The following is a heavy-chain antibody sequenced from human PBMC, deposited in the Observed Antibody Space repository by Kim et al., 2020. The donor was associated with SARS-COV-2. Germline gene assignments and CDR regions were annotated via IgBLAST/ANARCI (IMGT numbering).Heavy chain of an antibody. V-gene: IGHV4-34*01. CDR3: ARGPYSYGPRGMDV. Sequence: SETLSLTCAVYGGSFSGYYWSWIRQPPGKGLEWIGEINHSGSTNYNPSLKSRVTISVDTSKNQFSLKLSSVTAADTAVYYCARGPYSYGPRGMDVWGQGTTVTVSS. CDR2: INHSGST. CDR1: GGSFSGYY. J-gene: IGHJ6*02. D-gene: IGHD5-18*01.